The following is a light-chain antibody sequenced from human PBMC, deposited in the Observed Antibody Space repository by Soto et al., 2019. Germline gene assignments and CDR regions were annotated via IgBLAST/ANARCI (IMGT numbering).Light chain of an antibody. CDR3: QSYDGSLSGSEV. V-gene: IGLV1-40*01. Sequence: QSVLTQPPSVSGAPGQRVTISCTGSSSNIGAGYDVHWYQQLPGTAPKLLIYGNSNRPSGVPDRFSGSKSGTSASLAITGLQAEDEADYYCQSYDGSLSGSEVFGTGTKVTVL. CDR2: GNS. CDR1: SSNIGAGYD. J-gene: IGLJ1*01.